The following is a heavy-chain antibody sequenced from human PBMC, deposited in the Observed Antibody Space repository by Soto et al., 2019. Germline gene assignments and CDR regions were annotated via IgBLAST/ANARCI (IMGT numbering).Heavy chain of an antibody. V-gene: IGHV3-7*05. CDR3: ARAPRGYSYGFVLDYYYGMDV. D-gene: IGHD5-18*01. J-gene: IGHJ6*02. CDR1: GFTFSSYW. CDR2: IKQDGSEK. Sequence: GGSLRLSCAASGFTFSSYWMSWVRQAPGKGLEWVANIKQDGSEKYYVDSVKGRFTISRDNAKNSLYLQMNSLRAEDTAVYYCARAPRGYSYGFVLDYYYGMDVWGQGTTVTVSS.